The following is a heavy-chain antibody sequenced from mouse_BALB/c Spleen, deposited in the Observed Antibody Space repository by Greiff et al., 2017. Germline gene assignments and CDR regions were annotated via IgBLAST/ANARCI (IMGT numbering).Heavy chain of an antibody. CDR1: GYSITSGYY. J-gene: IGHJ2*01. V-gene: IGHV3-6*02. D-gene: IGHD2-3*01. Sequence: EVKLMESGPGLVKPSQSLSLTCSVTGYSITSGYYWNWIRQFPGNKLEWMGYISYDGSNNYNPSLKNRISITRDTSKNQFFLKLNSVTTEDTATYYCARCDGYYHFDYWGQGTTLTVSS. CDR3: ARCDGYYHFDY. CDR2: ISYDGSN.